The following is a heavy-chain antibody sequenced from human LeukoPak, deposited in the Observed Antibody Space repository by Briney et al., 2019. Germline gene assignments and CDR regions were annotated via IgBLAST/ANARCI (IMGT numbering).Heavy chain of an antibody. Sequence: SETLSLTCSVWGGSISSYYWSWIRQPPGKGLEWIGYIYYCGSTNYNPSLKRGVTIYVDTSMNQFSLKLSSLTDADTAVYDCARLPKYYYDSSGYYAFDYWGQGTLVTVSS. J-gene: IGHJ4*02. D-gene: IGHD3-22*01. CDR3: ARLPKYYYDSSGYYAFDY. CDR1: GGSISSYY. CDR2: IYYCGST. V-gene: IGHV4-59*08.